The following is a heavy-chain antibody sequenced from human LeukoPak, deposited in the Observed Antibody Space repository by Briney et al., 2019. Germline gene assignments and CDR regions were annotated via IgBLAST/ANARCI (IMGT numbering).Heavy chain of an antibody. D-gene: IGHD2-8*01. CDR1: GYSFTSYW. V-gene: IGHV5-51*01. J-gene: IGHJ6*03. CDR3: ARLAFCTNAVCFSNYYYSMDV. Sequence: GESLKISCKGSGYSFTSYWIGWVRQMPGKGLEWMGIIYPDDSDTKYSPSFQGQVTISAGKSISTAYLQWSSLKASDTAMYYCARLAFCTNAVCFSNYYYSMDVWGRGITVTVSS. CDR2: IYPDDSDT.